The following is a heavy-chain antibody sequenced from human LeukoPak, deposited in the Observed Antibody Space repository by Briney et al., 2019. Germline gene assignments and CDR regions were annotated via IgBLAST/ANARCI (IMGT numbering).Heavy chain of an antibody. CDR3: ASRYFDWLPHFDY. D-gene: IGHD3-9*01. J-gene: IGHJ4*02. CDR2: ISSSSSYI. CDR1: GFTSSNYS. V-gene: IGHV3-21*01. Sequence: PGGSLRLSCAASGFTSSNYSMNWVRQAPGKGLEWVSSISSSSSYIYYADSVKGRFTISRDNAKNSLYLQMNILRAEDTAVYYCASRYFDWLPHFDYWGQGTLVTVSS.